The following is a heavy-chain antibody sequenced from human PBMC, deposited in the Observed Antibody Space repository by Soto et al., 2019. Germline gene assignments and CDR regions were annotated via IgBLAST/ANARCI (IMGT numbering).Heavy chain of an antibody. D-gene: IGHD6-6*01. CDR3: ARSHSSSSEWYFDL. CDR1: GGSISSGGYS. Sequence: PSETLSLTCAVSGGSISSGGYSWSWIRQPPGKGLEWIGYIYHSGSTYYNPSLKSRVTISVDRSKNQFSLKLSSVTAADTAVYYCARSHSSSSEWYFDLWGRGTLVTVSS. V-gene: IGHV4-30-2*01. CDR2: IYHSGST. J-gene: IGHJ2*01.